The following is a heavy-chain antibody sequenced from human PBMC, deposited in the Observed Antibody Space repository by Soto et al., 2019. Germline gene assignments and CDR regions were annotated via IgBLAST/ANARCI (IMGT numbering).Heavy chain of an antibody. Sequence: QITLKESGPTLVKPTQTLTLTCTFSAFSLSTTGVGVGWIRQPPGKALEWLALIYWDDDKRYRPSLKSRLTITKDTSKNQVVLTMTNMDPVDTATYFCACRLGGYFDYWGQGTLATVSS. CDR1: AFSLSTTGVG. D-gene: IGHD3-16*01. CDR3: ACRLGGYFDY. V-gene: IGHV2-5*02. CDR2: IYWDDDK. J-gene: IGHJ4*02.